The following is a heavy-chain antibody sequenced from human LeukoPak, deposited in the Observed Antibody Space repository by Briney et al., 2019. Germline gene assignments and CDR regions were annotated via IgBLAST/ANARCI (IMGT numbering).Heavy chain of an antibody. CDR1: GGSIISYY. CDR3: ARGSLTGRTGYDFVS. D-gene: IGHD3-9*01. CDR2: IYYSGNT. Sequence: SETLSLTCTVSGGSIISYYWSWLRQPPGKGLEWIGYIYYSGNTNYNPSLKSRVTISLDTSRNQFSLKLSSVTAADTAVYYCARGSLTGRTGYDFVSWGQGTLVTVSS. V-gene: IGHV4-59*01. J-gene: IGHJ4*02.